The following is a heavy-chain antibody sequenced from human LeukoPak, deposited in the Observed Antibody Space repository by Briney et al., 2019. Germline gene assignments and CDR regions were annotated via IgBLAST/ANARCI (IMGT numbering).Heavy chain of an antibody. J-gene: IGHJ4*02. D-gene: IGHD3-3*02. CDR1: GYSICSGYY. CDR3: ARHKRISSGFDY. CDR2: IYHSGST. Sequence: SETLSLTCTVSGYSICSGYYWGWIRQPPGKGLEWIGSIYHSGSTYYNPSLKSRVTISVDTSKNQFSLKLSSVTAADTAVYYCARHKRISSGFDYWGQGTLVTVSS. V-gene: IGHV4-38-2*02.